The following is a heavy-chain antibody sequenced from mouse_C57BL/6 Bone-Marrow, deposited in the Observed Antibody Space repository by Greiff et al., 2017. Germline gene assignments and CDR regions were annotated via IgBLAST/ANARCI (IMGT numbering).Heavy chain of an antibody. Sequence: QVQLQHPGAELVKPGASVKLSCKASGYTFTSYWMHWVKQRPGQGLEWIGMIHPNSGSTNYNEKFKSKATLTVDKSSSTAYMQLSSLTSEDSAVYYCARGGYGSGKALAYWGQGTLVTVSA. J-gene: IGHJ3*01. CDR3: ARGGYGSGKALAY. D-gene: IGHD1-1*01. CDR1: GYTFTSYW. CDR2: IHPNSGST. V-gene: IGHV1-64*01.